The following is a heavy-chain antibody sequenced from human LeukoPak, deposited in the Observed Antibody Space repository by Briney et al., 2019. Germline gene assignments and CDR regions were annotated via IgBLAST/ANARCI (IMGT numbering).Heavy chain of an antibody. CDR2: IKEDGSEK. CDR1: GFTFSSYW. J-gene: IGHJ4*02. Sequence: GSLRLSCAASGFTFSSYWMSWVRPAPGKGLEWVANIKEDGSEKYYVDSVKGRFTISRDNAKNSLHLQMNTLRAEDTAVYYCARDFSVDYWGQGTRVTVSS. D-gene: IGHD3-10*01. V-gene: IGHV3-7*01. CDR3: ARDFSVDY.